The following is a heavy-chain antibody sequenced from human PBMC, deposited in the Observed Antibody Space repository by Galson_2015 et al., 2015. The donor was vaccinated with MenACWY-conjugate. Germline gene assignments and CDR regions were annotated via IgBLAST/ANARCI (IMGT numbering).Heavy chain of an antibody. Sequence: ALRLGGEASGVTVGSYAMSWVRQAPGKGLEWVSAVRGSGGNTYYADSVKGWFTISRDNSKNTLYLHINSLRAEETAVYYCASTYSPPSYSRYYIDLWGKGTTVTVSS. CDR2: VRGSGGNT. J-gene: IGHJ6*03. CDR1: GVTVGSYA. CDR3: ASTYSPPSYSRYYIDL. V-gene: IGHV3-23*01. D-gene: IGHD1-26*01.